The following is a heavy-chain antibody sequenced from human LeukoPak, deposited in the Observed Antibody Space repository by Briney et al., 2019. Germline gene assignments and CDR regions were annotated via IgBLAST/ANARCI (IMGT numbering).Heavy chain of an antibody. V-gene: IGHV3-30*02. CDR1: GFTFSRYG. J-gene: IGHJ6*02. D-gene: IGHD2-15*01. CDR2: TRYDGSNK. CDR3: ARPARLYCSGGSCYAGYYGMDV. Sequence: AGGSLRLSCAASGFTFSRYGMHWVRQAPGKGLEWVAFTRYDGSNKYYADSVKGRFTISRDNSKNTLYLQMNSLRAEDTAVYYCARPARLYCSGGSCYAGYYGMDVWGQGTTVTVSS.